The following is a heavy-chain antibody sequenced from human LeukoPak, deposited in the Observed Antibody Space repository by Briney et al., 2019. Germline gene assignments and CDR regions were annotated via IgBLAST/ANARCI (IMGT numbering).Heavy chain of an antibody. V-gene: IGHV4-34*01. CDR3: ARGLAAADYYYYYGMDV. CDR1: GGSFGGYY. D-gene: IGHD6-13*01. J-gene: IGHJ6*02. CDR2: INHSGST. Sequence: SETLSLTCAVYGGSFGGYYWSWIRQPPGKGLEWIGEINHSGSTNYNPSLKSRVTISVDTSKNQFSLKLSSVTAADTAVYYCARGLAAADYYYYYGMDVWGQGTTVTVSS.